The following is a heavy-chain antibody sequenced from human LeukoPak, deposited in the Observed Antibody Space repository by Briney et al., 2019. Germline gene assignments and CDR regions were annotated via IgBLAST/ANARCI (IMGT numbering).Heavy chain of an antibody. J-gene: IGHJ4*02. CDR2: IYHSGST. D-gene: IGHD6-13*01. V-gene: IGHV4-30-2*01. CDR1: GGSISSGGYY. Sequence: SETLSLTCTVSGGSISSGGYYWSWIRQPPGKGLEWIGYIYHSGSTYYNPSLKSRVTISVDRSKNQFSLKLSSVTAADTAVYYCARGGSSWDVIDYWGQGTLVTVSS. CDR3: ARGGSSWDVIDY.